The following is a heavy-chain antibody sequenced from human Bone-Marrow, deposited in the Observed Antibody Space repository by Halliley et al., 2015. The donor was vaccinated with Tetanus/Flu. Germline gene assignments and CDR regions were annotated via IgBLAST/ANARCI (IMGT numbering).Heavy chain of an antibody. CDR3: ATLTEIDY. V-gene: IGHV3-33*01. J-gene: IGHJ4*02. Sequence: CAASGFTFSNFHLHWVRQAPGKGLEWVGVIWYDGSNSYYADSVEGRFTISRDNSKNLLYLQMNSLRAEDTALYYCATLTEIDYWGQGTLVTVSS. CDR1: GFTFSNFH. CDR2: IWYDGSNS.